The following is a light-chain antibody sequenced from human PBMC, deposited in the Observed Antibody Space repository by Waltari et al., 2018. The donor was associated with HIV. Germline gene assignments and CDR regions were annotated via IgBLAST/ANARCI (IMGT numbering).Light chain of an antibody. J-gene: IGKJ5*01. CDR1: QSISTY. V-gene: IGKV1-39*01. CDR3: QQSYTSPPIS. Sequence: DIQMTQSPSSLSASVGDRVIITCRARQSISTYLNWYKQKPGKAPNPLIYGASRLQSGVPSRFSGSESGTEFTLTISTLQPEVFATYFCQQSYTSPPISFGQGTRLEIK. CDR2: GAS.